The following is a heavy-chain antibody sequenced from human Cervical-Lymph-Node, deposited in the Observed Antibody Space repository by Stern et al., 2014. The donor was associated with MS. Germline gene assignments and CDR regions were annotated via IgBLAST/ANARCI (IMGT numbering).Heavy chain of an antibody. Sequence: EVPLLESGGDVVQPGGSLRLSCAASGFAFEEFAMHWVRQAPGKGLEFVSLSNWDGGRTYYADSVQGRFTISRDISKNSLHLQMNSLRPEDSGFYYCAKGWYGSGYGIDVWGQGTTVTVSS. D-gene: IGHD3-10*01. V-gene: IGHV3-43D*03. CDR3: AKGWYGSGYGIDV. J-gene: IGHJ6*02. CDR2: SNWDGGRT. CDR1: GFAFEEFA.